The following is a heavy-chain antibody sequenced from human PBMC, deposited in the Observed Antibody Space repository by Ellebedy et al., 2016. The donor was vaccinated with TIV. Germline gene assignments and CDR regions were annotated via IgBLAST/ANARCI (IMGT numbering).Heavy chain of an antibody. Sequence: PGGSLRLSCAASGFTFTTFWMSWVRQAPGKGLEWVGNIKQDGSEKYYLDSVKGRFTISRDNAKNSLYLQMNSLRAEDTAVYYCAGIADVRFDPWGQGTLVSVSS. CDR3: AGIADVRFDP. J-gene: IGHJ5*02. CDR1: GFTFTTFW. V-gene: IGHV3-7*02. CDR2: IKQDGSEK. D-gene: IGHD3-10*02.